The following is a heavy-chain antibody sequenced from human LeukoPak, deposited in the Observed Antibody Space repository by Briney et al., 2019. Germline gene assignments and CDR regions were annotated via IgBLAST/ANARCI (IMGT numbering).Heavy chain of an antibody. V-gene: IGHV3-48*02. J-gene: IGHJ4*02. CDR3: ARALVADYDILTGYYTGGVGY. CDR2: ISSSSSTI. D-gene: IGHD3-9*01. CDR1: GFTFSSYS. Sequence: GGSLRLSCAASGFTFSSYSMNWVRQAPGKGLEWVSYISSSSSTIYYADFVKGRFTISRDNAKNSLYLQMNSLRDEDTAVYYCARALVADYDILTGYYTGGVGYWGQGTLVTVSS.